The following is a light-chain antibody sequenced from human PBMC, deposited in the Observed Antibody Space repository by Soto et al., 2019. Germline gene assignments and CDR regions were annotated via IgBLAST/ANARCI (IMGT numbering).Light chain of an antibody. Sequence: DIVLTQSPLSLPVAPGEPASISCRSSQSLLHSNGIDYVDWYMQKPGQSPQLLIYLGSNRASGVPDRFSGSGSDTYFTLEISRVEADDVGVYYCMQPLENFRTFGQGTKVDIK. CDR1: QSLLHSNGIDY. CDR3: MQPLENFRT. V-gene: IGKV2-28*01. J-gene: IGKJ1*01. CDR2: LGS.